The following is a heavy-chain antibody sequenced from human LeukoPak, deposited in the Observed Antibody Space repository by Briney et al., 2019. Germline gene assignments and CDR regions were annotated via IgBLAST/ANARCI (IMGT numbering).Heavy chain of an antibody. V-gene: IGHV3-13*01. Sequence: GGSQRLSCAASGFTFSTYDMHWVRQATGKGLEWVSAIGPASDTYYRDSVKGRFTISRENAKNSFYLQMNSLRAEDTAVYYCARGGSGWINFDYWGQGTLVTVSS. CDR3: ARGGSGWINFDY. J-gene: IGHJ4*02. D-gene: IGHD6-19*01. CDR2: IGPASDT. CDR1: GFTFSTYD.